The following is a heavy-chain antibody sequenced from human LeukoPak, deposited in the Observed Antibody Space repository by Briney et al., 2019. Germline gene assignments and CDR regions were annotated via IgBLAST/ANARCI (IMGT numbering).Heavy chain of an antibody. CDR2: IRSSGNSI. D-gene: IGHD6-13*01. CDR1: GFTFSSYS. CDR3: ARGQQLVPSYFDY. J-gene: IGHJ4*02. V-gene: IGHV3-48*01. Sequence: LSGGSLRLSCAASGFTFSSYSMNWVRQAPGKGLEWVSYIRSSGNSIYYADSVKGRFTISRDNAKNSLYLQMNSLRAEDTAVYYCARGQQLVPSYFDYWGQGTLVIVSS.